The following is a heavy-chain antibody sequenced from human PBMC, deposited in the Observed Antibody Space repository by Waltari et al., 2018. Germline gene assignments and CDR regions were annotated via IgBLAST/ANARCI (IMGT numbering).Heavy chain of an antibody. V-gene: IGHV3-30-3*01. CDR3: ATTGDRFDY. J-gene: IGHJ4*02. Sequence: QVQLVESGGGVVQPGRSLRLSCAASGFTFSSYAIHWVRQAPGKGLEWVAVISYDGSNKYYADSVKGRFTISRDNSKNTLYLQMNSLRAEDTAVYYCATTGDRFDYWGQGTLVTVSS. D-gene: IGHD7-27*01. CDR2: ISYDGSNK. CDR1: GFTFSSYA.